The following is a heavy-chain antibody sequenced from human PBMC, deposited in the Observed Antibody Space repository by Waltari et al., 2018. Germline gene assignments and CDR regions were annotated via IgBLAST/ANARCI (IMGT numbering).Heavy chain of an antibody. Sequence: QLELQESGPRLVKPSETLSLRCTVSGVYITRNSYYYDWIRQPPGKGLEWIGTVYYRGTTYYNPSMRGRVTISVDSSTNQFSMNLTSVTAADTAVYFCARRLGSGSYFNQGWFDPWGHGTLVTVSS. V-gene: IGHV4-39*01. J-gene: IGHJ5*02. D-gene: IGHD3-10*01. CDR2: VYYRGTT. CDR1: GVYITRNSYY. CDR3: ARRLGSGSYFNQGWFDP.